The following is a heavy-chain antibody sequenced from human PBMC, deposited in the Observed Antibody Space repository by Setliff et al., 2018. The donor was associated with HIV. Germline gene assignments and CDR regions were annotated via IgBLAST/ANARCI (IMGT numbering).Heavy chain of an antibody. CDR1: GGSLGGYY. Sequence: SETLSLTCAVHGGSLGGYYWAWIRQPPGKGLEWIGEINESGSTNYSPSLKSRIAISLDTSNNQFSLNLTSLTAADTAVYYCARFLGWRGFDYWGQGTLVTVSS. CDR3: ARFLGWRGFDY. V-gene: IGHV4-34*01. D-gene: IGHD3-3*01. J-gene: IGHJ4*02. CDR2: INESGST.